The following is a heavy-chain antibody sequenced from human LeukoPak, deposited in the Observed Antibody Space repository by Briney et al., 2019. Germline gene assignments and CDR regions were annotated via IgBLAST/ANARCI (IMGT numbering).Heavy chain of an antibody. CDR1: GGSISTSNYY. V-gene: IGHV4-39*07. CDR2: IFYSGST. D-gene: IGHD6-19*01. J-gene: IGHJ6*03. Sequence: PSETLSLTCTVSGGSISTSNYYWGWIRQPPGKGLEWIGNIFYSGSTYYNPSLKSRVTISVDTSKNQFSLKLSSVTAADTAVYYCARGLIGRVAASYNYMDVWGKGTTVTISS. CDR3: ARGLIGRVAASYNYMDV.